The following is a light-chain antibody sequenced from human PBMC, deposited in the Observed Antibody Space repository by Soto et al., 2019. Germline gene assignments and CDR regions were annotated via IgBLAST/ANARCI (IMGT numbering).Light chain of an antibody. Sequence: QSVLTQPPSVSGAPGQRVTISCTGSSSNIGAGYGVHWYQHLPGTAPKLLIYGNSIRPSGVPDRFSGSKSGTSASLAITGLQAEYDADYYCQSYDSSLSAVLCGGGTKLTVL. CDR1: SSNIGAGYG. V-gene: IGLV1-40*01. CDR2: GNS. CDR3: QSYDSSLSAVL. J-gene: IGLJ2*01.